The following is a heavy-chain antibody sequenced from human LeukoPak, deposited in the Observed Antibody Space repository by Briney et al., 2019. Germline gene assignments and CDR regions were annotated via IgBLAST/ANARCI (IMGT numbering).Heavy chain of an antibody. Sequence: ASVKVSCKASGYTFTGYYMHWVRQAPGQGLEWMGRINPNSGGTNYAQKFQGRVTMTRDTPISTAYMELSRLRSDDTAVYYCATPYYDSSGYYYFFAFDIWGQGTMVTVSS. CDR2: INPNSGGT. J-gene: IGHJ3*02. CDR3: ATPYYDSSGYYYFFAFDI. D-gene: IGHD3-22*01. CDR1: GYTFTGYY. V-gene: IGHV1-2*06.